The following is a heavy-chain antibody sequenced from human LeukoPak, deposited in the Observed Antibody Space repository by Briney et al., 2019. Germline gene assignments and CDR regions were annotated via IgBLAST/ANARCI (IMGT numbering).Heavy chain of an antibody. V-gene: IGHV3-21*01. CDR2: ISSSSSYI. CDR3: ARDLIPRVLGFGVVPHDY. Sequence: GGSLRLSCAASGFTFSSYSMNWVRQAPGKGLEWVSSISSSSSYIYYADSVKGRFTISRDNAKSSLYLQMNSLRAEDTAVYYCARDLIPRVLGFGVVPHDYWGQGTLVTVSS. CDR1: GFTFSSYS. J-gene: IGHJ4*02. D-gene: IGHD3-3*01.